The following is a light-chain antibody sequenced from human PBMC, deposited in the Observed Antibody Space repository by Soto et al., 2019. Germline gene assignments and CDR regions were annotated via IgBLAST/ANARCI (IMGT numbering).Light chain of an antibody. CDR2: DVS. CDR1: SSDVGGYNY. V-gene: IGLV2-11*01. CDR3: CSYAGSLTLMV. J-gene: IGLJ2*01. Sequence: QSALTQPRSVSGSPGQSVTISCTGTSSDVGGYNYVSWYQHHPGKAPKLMIYDVSKRPSGVPDRFSGSKSGNTASLTISGLQAEDDADYYCCSYAGSLTLMVFGGGTKLTVL.